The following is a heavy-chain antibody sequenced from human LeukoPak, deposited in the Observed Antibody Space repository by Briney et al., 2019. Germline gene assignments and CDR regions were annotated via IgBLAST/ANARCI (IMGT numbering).Heavy chain of an antibody. CDR3: ATTLNGNFYWDY. CDR2: IYPANSHT. V-gene: IGHV5-51*01. CDR1: GYSFTSYW. J-gene: IGHJ4*02. D-gene: IGHD4-23*01. Sequence: GESLKISCKGSGYSFTSYWIAWVRQMPGKGLEWMGIIYPANSHTKYSPSFQGQVTISADKSISTAYLQWSSLKASDTAMYFCATTLNGNFYWDYWGQGTLVAVSS.